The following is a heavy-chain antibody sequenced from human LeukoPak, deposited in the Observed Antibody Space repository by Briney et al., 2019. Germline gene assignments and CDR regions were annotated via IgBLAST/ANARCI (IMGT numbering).Heavy chain of an antibody. V-gene: IGHV4-39*01. CDR1: GGSVSSSSYY. D-gene: IGHD6-19*01. Sequence: KPSETLSLTCTVSGGSVSSSSYYWGWIRQPPGKGLEWIGSIYYSGSTYYNPSLKSRVTISVDTSKNQFSLKLSSVTAADTAVYYCARKDSSGWYGFSPAPLNFDYWGQGTLVTVSS. J-gene: IGHJ4*02. CDR2: IYYSGST. CDR3: ARKDSSGWYGFSPAPLNFDY.